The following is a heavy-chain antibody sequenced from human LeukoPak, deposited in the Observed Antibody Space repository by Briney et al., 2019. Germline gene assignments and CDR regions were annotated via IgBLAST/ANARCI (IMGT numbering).Heavy chain of an antibody. CDR2: ISGSDGTI. Sequence: GGSLRLSCAASGFTFSSHAMSWVRQAPGKGLEWVSVISGSDGTIYYADSVKGRFTISRDNAKNSLYLQMNSLRDEDTAVYYCARDSLLSYYDTDYYGMDVWGQGTTVTVSS. V-gene: IGHV3-48*02. D-gene: IGHD3-22*01. J-gene: IGHJ6*02. CDR1: GFTFSSHA. CDR3: ARDSLLSYYDTDYYGMDV.